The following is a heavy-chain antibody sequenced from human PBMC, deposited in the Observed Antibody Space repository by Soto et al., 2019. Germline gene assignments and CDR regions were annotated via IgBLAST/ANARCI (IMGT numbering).Heavy chain of an antibody. CDR3: AKDLQSYGDYNYYSYGMDV. CDR1: GFTFSTYG. V-gene: IGHV3-30*18. J-gene: IGHJ6*02. CDR2: ISYDGTNK. D-gene: IGHD4-17*01. Sequence: QVQLVESGGGEVQPGRSLTISCAASGFTFSTYGMHWVRQTPGKGLEWVAVISYDGTNKFYSDSVKGRFTIARDNFKNTLTLQMNSLRADDTAVYSCAKDLQSYGDYNYYSYGMDVWGQGTRVTVSS.